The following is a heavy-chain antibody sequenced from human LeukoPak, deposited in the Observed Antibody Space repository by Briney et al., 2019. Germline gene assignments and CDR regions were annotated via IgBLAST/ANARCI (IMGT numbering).Heavy chain of an antibody. V-gene: IGHV1-69*05. CDR1: GGTFSSYA. CDR3: ASIAAAGYYYYYMDV. CDR2: IIPIFGTA. Sequence: SVKVSCKASGGTFSSYAISWVRQAPGQGLEWVGGIIPIFGTANYAQKFQGRVTITTDESTSTAYMELSSLRSEDTAVYYCASIAAAGYYYYYMDVWGKGTTVTVSS. D-gene: IGHD6-13*01. J-gene: IGHJ6*03.